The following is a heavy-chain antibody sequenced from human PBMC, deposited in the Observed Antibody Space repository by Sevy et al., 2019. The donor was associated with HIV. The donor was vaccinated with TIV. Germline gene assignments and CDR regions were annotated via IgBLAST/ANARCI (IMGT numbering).Heavy chain of an antibody. CDR2: IYPGDSDT. D-gene: IGHD2-15*01. CDR3: ARHVRGVVAATDYRMDV. V-gene: IGHV5-51*01. J-gene: IGHJ6*02. Sequence: GESLKISCKGSGYSFTSYWIGWVRQMPGKGLEWMGIIYPGDSDTRYSPSFQGQVTISADKSISTAYLQWSSLKASDTAMYYCARHVRGVVAATDYRMDVWGQGTTVTVSS. CDR1: GYSFTSYW.